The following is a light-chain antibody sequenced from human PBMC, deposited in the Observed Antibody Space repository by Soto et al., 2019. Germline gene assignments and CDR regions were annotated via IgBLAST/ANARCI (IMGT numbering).Light chain of an antibody. CDR1: QTVDTY. V-gene: IGKV3-11*01. CDR2: DAS. J-gene: IGKJ4*01. Sequence: IVLTQSPATLSLSPGERATLSCRASQTVDTYLAWYQQQPGQAPRLLISDASKRVTGIPDRFSGSGSGTDFTLTISSLEPEDFDLYYCQQRSGWPLTFGGGTKVEIK. CDR3: QQRSGWPLT.